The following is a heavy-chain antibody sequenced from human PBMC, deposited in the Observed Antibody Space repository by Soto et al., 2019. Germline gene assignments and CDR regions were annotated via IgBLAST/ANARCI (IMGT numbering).Heavy chain of an antibody. D-gene: IGHD3-10*01. CDR3: GGDPQYGSAGYSYNF. CDR1: GYTFSNYY. CDR2: INPSGGGT. Sequence: QVHLVQSGAEVKRPGVSVKVSCKASGYTFSNYYMHWVRQVPGHGLEWMGIINPSGGGTTYAQRFRGPTTATRETSPSTIYMEVRRLRSEDTAIYFCGGDPQYGSAGYSYNFWGQGTLVTGSS. J-gene: IGHJ4*02. V-gene: IGHV1-46*01.